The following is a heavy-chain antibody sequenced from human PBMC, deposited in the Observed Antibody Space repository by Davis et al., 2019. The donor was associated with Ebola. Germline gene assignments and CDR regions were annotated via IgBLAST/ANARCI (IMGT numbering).Heavy chain of an antibody. CDR2: ISGSGGST. Sequence: GESLKISCAASGFTVSSNYMSWVRQAPGKGLEWVSAISGSGGSTYYADSVKGRFTISRDNSKNTLYLQMNSLKTEDTAVYYCTRVGDLWFGAFDYWGQGTLVTVSS. CDR3: TRVGDLWFGAFDY. V-gene: IGHV3-23*01. J-gene: IGHJ4*02. D-gene: IGHD3-10*01. CDR1: GFTVSSNY.